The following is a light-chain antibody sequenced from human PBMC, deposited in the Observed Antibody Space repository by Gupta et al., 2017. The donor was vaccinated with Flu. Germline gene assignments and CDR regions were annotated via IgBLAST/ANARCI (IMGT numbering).Light chain of an antibody. CDR3: QQRSNWPLT. CDR1: QSISSY. CDR2: DAS. V-gene: IGKV3-11*01. Sequence: PATLSLSPGERATLSCRASQSISSYLAWYQQKPGQAPRLLIYDASNRATGIPARFSGSGSGTEFTLTISSREPEDFAVYYCQQRSNWPLTFGRGTKVEIK. J-gene: IGKJ4*01.